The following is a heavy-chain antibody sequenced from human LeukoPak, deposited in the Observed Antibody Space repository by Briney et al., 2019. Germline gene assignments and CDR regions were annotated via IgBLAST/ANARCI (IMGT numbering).Heavy chain of an antibody. CDR1: GFTFSSYG. Sequence: GGSLRLSRAASGFTFSSYGMHWVRQAPGKGLEWVAFIRYDGSNKYYADSVKGRFTISRDNSKNTLYLQMNSLRAEDTAVYYCAKARWLRLDRPFDYWGQGTLVTVSS. CDR3: AKARWLRLDRPFDY. D-gene: IGHD5-12*01. J-gene: IGHJ4*02. V-gene: IGHV3-30*02. CDR2: IRYDGSNK.